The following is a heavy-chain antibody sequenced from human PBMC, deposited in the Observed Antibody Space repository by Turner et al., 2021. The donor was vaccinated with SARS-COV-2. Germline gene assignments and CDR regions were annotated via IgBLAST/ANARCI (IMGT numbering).Heavy chain of an antibody. Sequence: QLQLQESGPGLVKPSETLSLTCTVSGGSISSSSYYWGWIRQPPGKGLEWIGSIYYSGSTYYNQSLKSRVTISVDTSKNQFSLKLSSVTAADTAVYYCARLRPTQNLDYWGQGTLVTVSS. V-gene: IGHV4-39*01. CDR3: ARLRPTQNLDY. D-gene: IGHD1-1*01. CDR2: IYYSGST. CDR1: GGSISSSSYY. J-gene: IGHJ4*02.